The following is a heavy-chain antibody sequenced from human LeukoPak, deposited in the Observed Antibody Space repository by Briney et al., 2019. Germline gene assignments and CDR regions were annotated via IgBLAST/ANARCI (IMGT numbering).Heavy chain of an antibody. V-gene: IGHV3-23*01. CDR2: ISGSGGST. Sequence: PGGSLRLSCAASGFTFSSYAMSWVRQAPGKGLEWVSAISGSGGSTYYADSVKGRFTISRDNSKNTLYLQMNSLRAEDTAVYYCAREGYYDSSGYRHNWFDPWGQGTLVTVSS. J-gene: IGHJ5*02. D-gene: IGHD3-22*01. CDR3: AREGYYDSSGYRHNWFDP. CDR1: GFTFSSYA.